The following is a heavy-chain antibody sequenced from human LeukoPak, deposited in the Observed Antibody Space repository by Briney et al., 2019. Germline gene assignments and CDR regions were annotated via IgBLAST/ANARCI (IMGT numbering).Heavy chain of an antibody. CDR2: INHSGRT. J-gene: IGHJ5*02. D-gene: IGHD3-22*01. CDR3: ARESSAVAHTMMRDWLDP. CDR1: GYSINFGHL. Sequence: PSETLSLTCDVSGYSINFGHLWGWIRQPPGKGLEWIASINHSGRTYYAPSLKSRVTISVDTLKNQFSLKVTSVTAEDTAMYFCARESSAVAHTMMRDWLDPWGQGTLVTVSS. V-gene: IGHV4-38-2*02.